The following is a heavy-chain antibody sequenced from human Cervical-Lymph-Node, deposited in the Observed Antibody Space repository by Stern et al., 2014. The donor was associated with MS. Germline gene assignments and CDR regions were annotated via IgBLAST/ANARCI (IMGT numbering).Heavy chain of an antibody. D-gene: IGHD3-3*01. CDR2: ISTSSSYI. Sequence: EVHLVESGGGLVKPGGSLRLSCAASGFTFSSYSMNWVRQAPGKGLEWVSSISTSSSYIYYADSVKGRFTISRDNAKNSLYLQMNSLRAEDTAVYYCARDRLNDFWSNYVPGEYYYYYGMDVWGQGTTVTVSS. CDR3: ARDRLNDFWSNYVPGEYYYYYGMDV. J-gene: IGHJ6*02. V-gene: IGHV3-21*01. CDR1: GFTFSSYS.